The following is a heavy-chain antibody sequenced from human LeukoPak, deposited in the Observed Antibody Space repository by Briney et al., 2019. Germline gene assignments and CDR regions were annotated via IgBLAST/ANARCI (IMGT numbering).Heavy chain of an antibody. CDR1: GYTFTSYG. CDR2: ISAYNGNT. D-gene: IGHD3-22*01. J-gene: IGHJ4*02. V-gene: IGHV1-18*01. CDR3: AGSRPGDSSGYLDY. Sequence: ASVKVSCKASGYTFTSYGISWVRQAPGQGLEWMGWISAYNGNTNYAQKLQGRVTMTTDTSTSTAYMELRSLRSDDTAVYYCAGSRPGDSSGYLDYWGQGTLVTVSS.